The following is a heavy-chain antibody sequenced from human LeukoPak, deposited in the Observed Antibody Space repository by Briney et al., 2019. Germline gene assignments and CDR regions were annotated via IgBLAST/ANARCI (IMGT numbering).Heavy chain of an antibody. CDR1: GGTFSGYA. V-gene: IGHV1-69*13. CDR3: ERVDGYDCSSTSSYCPRSWFDP. Sequence: ASVKVSCKASGGTFSGYAISWVRQAPGQGLEGMGGIIPIFGTANYAQKFQGRVTITADESTSTAYMELSSLRSEDTAVYYCERVDGYDCSSTSSYCPRSWFDPWGQGTLVTVSS. J-gene: IGHJ5*02. D-gene: IGHD2-2*01. CDR2: IIPIFGTA.